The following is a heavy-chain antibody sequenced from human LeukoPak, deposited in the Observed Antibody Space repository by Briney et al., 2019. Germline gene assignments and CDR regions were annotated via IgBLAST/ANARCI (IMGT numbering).Heavy chain of an antibody. Sequence: PETLSLTCAVYGGSFSGYYWSWIRQPPGKGLEWIGEINHSGSTNYNPSLKSRVTISVDTSKNQFSLKLSSVTAADTAVYYCARGKRRITIFGVVSIGGTFDYWGQGTLATVSS. D-gene: IGHD3-3*01. J-gene: IGHJ4*02. V-gene: IGHV4-34*01. CDR1: GGSFSGYY. CDR2: INHSGST. CDR3: ARGKRRITIFGVVSIGGTFDY.